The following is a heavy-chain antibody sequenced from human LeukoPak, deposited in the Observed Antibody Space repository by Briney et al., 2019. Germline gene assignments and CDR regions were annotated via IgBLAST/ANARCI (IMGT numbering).Heavy chain of an antibody. Sequence: PSETLSLTCTVSGGSISSYYWSWIRQPAGKGLEWIGRIYTSGSTNYNPSLKSRVTMSVDTSKNQFSLKLSSVAAADTAVYYCAGETYYYYYYMDVWGKGTTVTISS. CDR3: AGETYYYYYYMDV. CDR1: GGSISSYY. CDR2: IYTSGST. J-gene: IGHJ6*03. V-gene: IGHV4-4*07.